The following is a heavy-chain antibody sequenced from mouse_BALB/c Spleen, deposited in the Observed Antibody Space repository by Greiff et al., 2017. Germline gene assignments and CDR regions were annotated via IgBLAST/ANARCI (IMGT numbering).Heavy chain of an antibody. V-gene: IGHV5-9*03. Sequence: EVQVVESGGGLVKPGGSLKLSCAASGFTFSSYTMSWVRQTPEKRLEWVATISSGGGNTYYPDSVKGRFTISRDNAKNNLYLQMSSLRSEDTALYYCATHYYAAWFAYWGQGTLVTVSA. CDR2: ISSGGGNT. CDR1: GFTFSSYT. J-gene: IGHJ3*01. CDR3: ATHYYAAWFAY. D-gene: IGHD2-1*01.